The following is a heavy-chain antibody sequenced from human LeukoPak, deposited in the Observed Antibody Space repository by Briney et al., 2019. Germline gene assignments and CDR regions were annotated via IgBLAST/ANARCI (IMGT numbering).Heavy chain of an antibody. J-gene: IGHJ4*02. Sequence: GRSLRLSCAASGFTFSTYGMHWVRQAPGKGLEWVAVVRYDGSNIHYVDSVKGRFTISRDNSKSTLYLQMNSLTAEDTAVYYCARGGYSGTYFFDYWGQGTLVTVSS. D-gene: IGHD1-26*01. CDR1: GFTFSTYG. CDR2: VRYDGSNI. V-gene: IGHV3-33*01. CDR3: ARGGYSGTYFFDY.